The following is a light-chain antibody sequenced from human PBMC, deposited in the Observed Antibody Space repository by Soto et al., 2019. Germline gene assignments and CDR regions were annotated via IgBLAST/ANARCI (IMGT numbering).Light chain of an antibody. J-gene: IGKJ5*01. CDR3: QQYNDWPPIT. CDR2: GAS. Sequence: VLTQCPATQPFSPEESAILSCRASQTVNNKFLACCQQKPGQVPRLLIYGASTRATGRPTRFSGSGSGTEFTLTISSLQSEDVAVNYCQQYNDWPPITFGQGTRLDIK. V-gene: IGKV3-15*01. CDR1: QTVNNKF.